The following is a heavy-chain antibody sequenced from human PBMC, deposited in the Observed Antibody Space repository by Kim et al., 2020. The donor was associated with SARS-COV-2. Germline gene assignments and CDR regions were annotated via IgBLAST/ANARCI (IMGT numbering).Heavy chain of an antibody. Sequence: SGPTLVKPTQTLTLTCSFSGFSLTNAGLGVAWIRQPPGKTLEWLSLIYWDDDERYSPSLQTRLTITKDTSANQVVLRLTNVDPVDTATYFCARTIRGIFDHWGQGTLVTVSS. D-gene: IGHD5-12*01. CDR3: ARTIRGIFDH. V-gene: IGHV2-5*02. J-gene: IGHJ4*02. CDR1: GFSLTNAGLG. CDR2: IYWDDDE.